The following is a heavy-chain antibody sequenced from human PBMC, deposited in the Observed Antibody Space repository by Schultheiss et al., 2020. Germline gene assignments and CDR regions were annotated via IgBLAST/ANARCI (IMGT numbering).Heavy chain of an antibody. V-gene: IGHV1-69*13. J-gene: IGHJ6*02. CDR1: GGTFTSYG. D-gene: IGHD3-22*01. CDR2: IIPIFGTA. Sequence: SVKVSCKASGGTFTSYGISWVRQAPGQGLEWMGGIIPIFGTANYAQKFQGRVTITADESTSTAYMELSSLRSEDTAVYYCARWKWLFYYYYGMDVWGQGTTVNGYS. CDR3: ARWKWLFYYYYGMDV.